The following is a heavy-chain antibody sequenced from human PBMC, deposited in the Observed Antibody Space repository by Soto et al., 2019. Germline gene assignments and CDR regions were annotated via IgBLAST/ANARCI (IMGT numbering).Heavy chain of an antibody. Sequence: GGSLRLSCAASGFTFISYEMNWVRQAPGKGLEWVSYISSSGSTIYYADSVKGRFTISRDNAKNSLYLQMNSLRAEDTAVYYCARDHYGMDVWGQGTTVTVSS. CDR2: ISSSGSTI. V-gene: IGHV3-48*03. CDR3: ARDHYGMDV. J-gene: IGHJ6*02. CDR1: GFTFISYE.